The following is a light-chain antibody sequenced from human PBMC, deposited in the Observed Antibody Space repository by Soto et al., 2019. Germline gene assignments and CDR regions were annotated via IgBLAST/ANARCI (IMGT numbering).Light chain of an antibody. J-gene: IGLJ2*01. CDR2: NDN. CDR3: QMWDSSSDSVV. CDR1: SIARKS. V-gene: IGLV3-21*02. Sequence: SYELTQPPSVSVAPGQTARITCGGNSIARKSVHWYQQKPGQAPVLVVYNDNVRPSGIPERLSGSNSGNTATLTINRVEAGDEADYYCQMWDSSSDSVVFGGGTKVTVL.